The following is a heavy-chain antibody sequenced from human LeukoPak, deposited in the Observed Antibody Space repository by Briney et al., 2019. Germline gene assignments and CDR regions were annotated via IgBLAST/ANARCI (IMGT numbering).Heavy chain of an antibody. J-gene: IGHJ4*02. CDR2: IYTSGST. V-gene: IGHV4-4*07. CDR3: ARQWGSSGWYAY. D-gene: IGHD6-19*01. Sequence: SETLSLTCTVSGGSISSYYWSWIRQPAGKGLEWIGRIYTSGSTNYNPSLKSRVTISLDTSKNQFSLKLSSVTAADTAVYYCARQWGSSGWYAYWGQGTLVTVSS. CDR1: GGSISSYY.